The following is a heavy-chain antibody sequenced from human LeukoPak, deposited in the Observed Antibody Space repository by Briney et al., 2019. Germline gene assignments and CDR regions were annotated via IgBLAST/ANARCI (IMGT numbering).Heavy chain of an antibody. J-gene: IGHJ4*02. CDR3: ARGNNDYGDYFDY. CDR2: ISADNGNT. CDR1: GYTFTNYG. D-gene: IGHD4-17*01. V-gene: IGHV1-18*01. Sequence: GASVKVSCKASGYTFTNYGFIWVRQAPGQGLEWMGWISADNGNTNYAQKLQGRVTMSTDTSTSTAYMELRSLRSDDTAVYYCARGNNDYGDYFDYWGQGTLVTVSS.